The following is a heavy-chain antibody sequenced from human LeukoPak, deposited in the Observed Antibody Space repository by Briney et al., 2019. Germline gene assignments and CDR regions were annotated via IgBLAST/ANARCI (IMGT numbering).Heavy chain of an antibody. D-gene: IGHD6-19*01. J-gene: IGHJ4*02. V-gene: IGHV3-48*03. CDR3: ARLYSSGWRSNYCFDY. CDR1: GFTFSSYE. CDR2: ISSSGSTI. Sequence: PGGSLRLSCAASGFTFSSYEMNWVRQAPGKGLEWVSYISSSGSTIYYADSVKGRFTISRDNAKNSLYLQMNSLRAEDTAVYYCARLYSSGWRSNYCFDYWGQGTLVTVPS.